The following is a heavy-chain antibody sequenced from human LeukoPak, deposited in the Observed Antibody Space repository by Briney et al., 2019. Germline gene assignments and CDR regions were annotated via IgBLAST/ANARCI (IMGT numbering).Heavy chain of an antibody. V-gene: IGHV4-34*01. CDR1: GWSFSGYY. J-gene: IGHJ4*02. Sequence: PSETLSLTCAVYGWSFSGYYWSWIRQPPGKGLEWIGEINHSGSTNYNPSLKSRVTISVDTSKNQFSLKLSSVTAADTAVYYCARGASYAGYSSSSYDYWGQGTLVTVSS. D-gene: IGHD6-13*01. CDR3: ARGASYAGYSSSSYDY. CDR2: INHSGST.